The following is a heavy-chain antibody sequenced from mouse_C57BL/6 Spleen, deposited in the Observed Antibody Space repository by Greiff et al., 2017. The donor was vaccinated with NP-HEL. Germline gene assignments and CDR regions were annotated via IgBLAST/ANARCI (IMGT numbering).Heavy chain of an antibody. D-gene: IGHD2-2*01. CDR3: ARYDYGYDGTDY. J-gene: IGHJ2*01. CDR1: GYTFTSYW. CDR2: IYPSDSET. Sequence: QVQLQQPGAELVRPGSSVKLSCKASGYTFTSYWMDWVKQRPGQGLEWIGNIYPSDSETHYNQKFKDKATLTVDKSSSTAYMQLSSLTSEDSAVYYCARYDYGYDGTDYWGQGTTLTVSS. V-gene: IGHV1-61*01.